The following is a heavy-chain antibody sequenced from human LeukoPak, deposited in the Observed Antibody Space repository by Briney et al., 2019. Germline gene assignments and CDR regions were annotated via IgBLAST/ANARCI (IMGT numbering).Heavy chain of an antibody. CDR1: GGSFSGYY. J-gene: IGHJ4*02. CDR2: INHSGST. V-gene: IGHV4-34*01. Sequence: SETLSLTCAVYGGSFSGYYWSWIRQPPGKGMEWIGEINHSGSTNYNPSLKSRVTISVDTSKNQFSLKLSSVTAADTAVYYCARVRRQWLVKGTTHYFDYWGQGTLVTVSS. D-gene: IGHD6-19*01. CDR3: ARVRRQWLVKGTTHYFDY.